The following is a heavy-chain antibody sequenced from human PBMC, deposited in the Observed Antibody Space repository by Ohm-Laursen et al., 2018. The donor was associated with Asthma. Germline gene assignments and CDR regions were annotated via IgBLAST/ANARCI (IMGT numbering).Heavy chain of an antibody. CDR3: ARDLIVVIPAAPNWFDP. D-gene: IGHD2-2*01. Sequence: SLRLSCAASGFTFSDYYMTWIRQAPGKGLEWVSYISSSSRHTYYADSVKGRFTISRDNAKNSLYLQMNSLRAEDTAVYYCARDLIVVIPAAPNWFDPWGQGTLVTVSS. CDR2: ISSSSRHT. CDR1: GFTFSDYY. V-gene: IGHV3-11*06. J-gene: IGHJ5*02.